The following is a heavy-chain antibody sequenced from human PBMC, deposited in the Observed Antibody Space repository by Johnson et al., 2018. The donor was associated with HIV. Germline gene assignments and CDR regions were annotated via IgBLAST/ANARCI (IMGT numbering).Heavy chain of an antibody. J-gene: IGHJ3*01. V-gene: IGHV3-30*02. CDR2: IRYDGSDK. CDR1: GFTFSSYG. Sequence: VQLVESGGGVVQPGGSLRLSCAASGFTFSSYGMHWVRQAPGKGLEWVAFIRYDGSDKYYADSVKGRFTISRDNSKNTLYLQMNSLKTEDTAVYYCTTGTLVLRHDAFDLWGQGTMVTVCS. D-gene: IGHD1-7*01. CDR3: TTGTLVLRHDAFDL.